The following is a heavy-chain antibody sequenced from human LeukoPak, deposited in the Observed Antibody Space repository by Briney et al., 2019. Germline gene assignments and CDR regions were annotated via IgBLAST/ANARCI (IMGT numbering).Heavy chain of an antibody. Sequence: GGSLRLSCAASGFTFSSYSMNWVRQAPGKGLEWDSSISSSSSYIYYADSVKGRFTISRDNARNSLYLQMNSLRAEDTAVYYCASLIVVVPAAMRGSDAFDIWGQGTVVTVSS. CDR1: GFTFSSYS. CDR2: ISSSSSYI. D-gene: IGHD2-2*01. CDR3: ASLIVVVPAAMRGSDAFDI. V-gene: IGHV3-21*01. J-gene: IGHJ3*02.